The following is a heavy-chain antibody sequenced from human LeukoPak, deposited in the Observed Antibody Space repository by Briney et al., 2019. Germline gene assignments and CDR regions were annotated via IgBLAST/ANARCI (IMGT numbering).Heavy chain of an antibody. D-gene: IGHD3-10*01. Sequence: SETLSLACAVYGGSFSGYYWSWIRQPPGKGLEWIGEINHSGSTNYNPSLKSRVTISVDTSKNQFSLKLSSVTAADTAVYYCARRGLSGSYDLGFDYWGQGTLVTVSS. CDR2: INHSGST. V-gene: IGHV4-34*01. J-gene: IGHJ4*02. CDR1: GGSFSGYY. CDR3: ARRGLSGSYDLGFDY.